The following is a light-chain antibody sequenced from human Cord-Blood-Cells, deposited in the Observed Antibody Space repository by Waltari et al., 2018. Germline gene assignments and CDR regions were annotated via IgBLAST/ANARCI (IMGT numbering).Light chain of an antibody. CDR3: QQYNNWPPWT. Sequence: EIVMTQSPATLSVSTGERATLPCRTSQSVSSNLAWYPQKPWQAPRLLIYGASTRATGIPARFSGSESGTEFTLTISSLQAEDFAVYYCQQYNNWPPWTFGQGTKVEIK. V-gene: IGKV3-15*01. J-gene: IGKJ1*01. CDR1: QSVSSN. CDR2: GAS.